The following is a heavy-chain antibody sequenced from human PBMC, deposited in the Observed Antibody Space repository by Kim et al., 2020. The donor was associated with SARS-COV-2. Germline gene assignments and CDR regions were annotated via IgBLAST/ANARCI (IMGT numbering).Heavy chain of an antibody. CDR2: IRSKAYGGTT. Sequence: GGSLRLSCTASGFTFGDYAMSWFRQAPGKGLEWVGFIRSKAYGGTTEYAASVKGRFTISRDDSKSIAYLQMNSLKTEDTAVYYCHSSGWSEWRGYFDYWGQGTLVTVSS. V-gene: IGHV3-49*03. CDR3: HSSGWSEWRGYFDY. D-gene: IGHD6-19*01. CDR1: GFTFGDYA. J-gene: IGHJ4*02.